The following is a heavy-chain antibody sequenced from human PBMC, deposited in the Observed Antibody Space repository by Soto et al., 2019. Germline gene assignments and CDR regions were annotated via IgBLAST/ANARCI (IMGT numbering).Heavy chain of an antibody. J-gene: IGHJ5*02. D-gene: IGHD6-19*01. CDR1: GYTFTSYG. V-gene: IGHV1-18*04. CDR3: ARVKAVAGMVPTNNWFDT. Sequence: GASVKVSCKASGYTFTSYGISWVRQAPGRGLEWMGWISAYNGNTNYAQKLQGRVTMTTDTSTSTAYMELRSLRSDDTAVYYCARVKAVAGMVPTNNWFDTWGQGTLVTVSS. CDR2: ISAYNGNT.